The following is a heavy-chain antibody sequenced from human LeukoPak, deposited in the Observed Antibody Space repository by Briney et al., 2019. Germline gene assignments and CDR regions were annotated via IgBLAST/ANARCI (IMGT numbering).Heavy chain of an antibody. Sequence: SETLSLTCAVYGGSFSAYYWSWIRQPPGKGLEWIGEINHSGGTNYNPSLKSRVTISVVTSKNQFSLKLSSVTAADTAVYYCARRTGRYSGTGYWGQGTLVTVSS. J-gene: IGHJ4*02. CDR1: GGSFSAYY. D-gene: IGHD1-26*01. V-gene: IGHV4-34*01. CDR2: INHSGGT. CDR3: ARRTGRYSGTGY.